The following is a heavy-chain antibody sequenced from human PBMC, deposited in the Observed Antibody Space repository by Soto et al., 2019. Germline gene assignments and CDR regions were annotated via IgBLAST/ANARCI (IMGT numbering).Heavy chain of an antibody. CDR1: GGTFSSYT. D-gene: IGHD2-15*01. Sequence: SVKVSCKASGGTFSSYTISWVRQAPGQGLEWMGRIIPILGIANYAQKFQGRVTITADKSTSTAYLELSSLRSEDTAVYYCARAYCSGGSCYSGYYYYMDVWGKGTTVTVSS. CDR2: IIPILGIA. J-gene: IGHJ6*03. V-gene: IGHV1-69*02. CDR3: ARAYCSGGSCYSGYYYYMDV.